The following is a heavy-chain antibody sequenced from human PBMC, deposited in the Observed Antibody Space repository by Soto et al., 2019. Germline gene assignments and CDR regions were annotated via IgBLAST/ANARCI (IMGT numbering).Heavy chain of an antibody. D-gene: IGHD3-10*01. Sequence: QVQLQESGPGLVKPSQTLSLTCTVSGGSISSGGYYWSWIRQHPGKGLEWIGYIYYSGSSYYNPSLKSRVTISVDTSKNQFSLKLSSVTAADTAVYYCARTPIGFTMVRGALNSLAFDIWGQGTMVTVSS. CDR3: ARTPIGFTMVRGALNSLAFDI. V-gene: IGHV4-31*03. J-gene: IGHJ3*02. CDR2: IYYSGSS. CDR1: GGSISSGGYY.